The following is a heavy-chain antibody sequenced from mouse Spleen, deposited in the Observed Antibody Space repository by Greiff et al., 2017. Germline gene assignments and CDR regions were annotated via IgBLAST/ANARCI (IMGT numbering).Heavy chain of an antibody. CDR1: GYTFTSYW. J-gene: IGHJ1*01. CDR2: IHPNSGST. Sequence: VQLQQPGAELVKPGASVKLSCKASGYTFTSYWMHWVKQRPGQGLEWIGMIHPNSGSTNYNEKFKSKATLTVDKSSSTAYMQLSSLTSEDSAVYYCARYGNYVPYWYFDVWGAGTTVTVSS. V-gene: IGHV1-64*01. D-gene: IGHD2-1*01. CDR3: ARYGNYVPYWYFDV.